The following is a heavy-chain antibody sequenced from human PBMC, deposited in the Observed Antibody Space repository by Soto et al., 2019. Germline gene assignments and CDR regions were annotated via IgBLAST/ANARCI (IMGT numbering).Heavy chain of an antibody. Sequence: GESLKISCKASGYTFTDYWIGWVRQMPGKGLEWMGMIYPGDSDSRYSPSLQGQVTISADKSISTAYLQWSSLKASDTAIYYCARRGGTIFGGQNLFDSWGQGTLVTVSS. V-gene: IGHV5-51*01. CDR2: IYPGDSDS. CDR1: GYTFTDYW. J-gene: IGHJ5*01. CDR3: ARRGGTIFGGQNLFDS. D-gene: IGHD3-3*01.